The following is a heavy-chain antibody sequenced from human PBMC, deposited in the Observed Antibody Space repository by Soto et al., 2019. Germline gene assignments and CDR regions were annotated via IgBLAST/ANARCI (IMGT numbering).Heavy chain of an antibody. CDR1: RFTFSDYA. CDR3: AKERTSRHTWGFDY. J-gene: IGHJ4*02. CDR2: VSASGGTT. V-gene: IGHV3-23*01. D-gene: IGHD7-27*01. Sequence: EVQLLESGGGLVQPGGSLRLSCVASRFTFSDYAMSWVRQAPGKGLEWVSAVSASGGTTYYADSVQGRITISRDNSKNTSYLQMNSLRAEDTAIYYFAKERTSRHTWGFDYWGQGTLVTVSS.